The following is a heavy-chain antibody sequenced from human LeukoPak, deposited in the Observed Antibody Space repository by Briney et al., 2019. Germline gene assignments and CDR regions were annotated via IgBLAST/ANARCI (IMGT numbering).Heavy chain of an antibody. V-gene: IGHV4-61*02. Sequence: PSETLSLTCTVSGDSISSGDYYWSWIRQPAGKGLEWIGRISSSGSTNYNPSLKSRVTISVDTSKNQFSLKLSSVTAADTAVYYCARSHYGSGSYYDKFNYYYYYMDVWGKGTTVTISS. D-gene: IGHD3-10*01. CDR2: ISSSGST. CDR3: ARSHYGSGSYYDKFNYYYYYMDV. J-gene: IGHJ6*03. CDR1: GDSISSGDYY.